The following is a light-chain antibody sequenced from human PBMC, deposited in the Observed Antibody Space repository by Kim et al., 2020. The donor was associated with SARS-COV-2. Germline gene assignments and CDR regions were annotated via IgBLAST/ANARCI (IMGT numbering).Light chain of an antibody. CDR3: QQYGDSYT. V-gene: IGKV3-20*01. CDR1: QSISSIY. CDR2: GAS. Sequence: LSPGERATLSGRASQSISSIYFAWYQQKPGQALRLLIYGASRRATGIPDRLSGSGSGTDFTLTINRLEPEDFAVYYCQQYGDSYTFGQGTKLEI. J-gene: IGKJ2*01.